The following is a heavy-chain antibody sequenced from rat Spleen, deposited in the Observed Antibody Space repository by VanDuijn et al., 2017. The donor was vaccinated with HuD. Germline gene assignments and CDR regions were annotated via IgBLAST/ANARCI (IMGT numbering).Heavy chain of an antibody. V-gene: IGHV3-1*01. D-gene: IGHD4-6*01. CDR3: ATLGLGYYFDY. J-gene: IGHJ2*01. CDR2: ISYSGVT. Sequence: EVQLQESGPGLVKPSQSLSLTYSVTDYSITSNFWGWIRKFPGNKMEWMGYISYSGVTSYNPSLKGRVSITRDTSKNQFFLQLNSVTSEDTATYYCATLGLGYYFDYWGQGVMVTVSS. CDR1: DYSITSNF.